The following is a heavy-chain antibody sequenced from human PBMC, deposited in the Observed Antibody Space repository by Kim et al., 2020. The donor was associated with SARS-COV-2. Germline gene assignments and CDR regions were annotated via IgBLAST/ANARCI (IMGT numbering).Heavy chain of an antibody. J-gene: IGHJ6*01. V-gene: IGHV3-48*02. CDR3: ARDSSLFTLLVCGRGGM. Sequence: GGSLRLSCAASGFTFSSYSMNWVRQAPGKGLEWVSDISSSSSTIYYAYSVKGRFTTSRDNANNPLYLMMNSRGDEATAEYYCARDSSLFTLLVCGRGGM. CDR1: GFTFSSYS. D-gene: IGHD3-22*01. CDR2: ISSSSSTI.